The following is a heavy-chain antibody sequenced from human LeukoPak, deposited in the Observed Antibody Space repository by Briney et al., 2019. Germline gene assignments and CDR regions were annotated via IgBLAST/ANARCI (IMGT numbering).Heavy chain of an antibody. V-gene: IGHV4-34*01. D-gene: IGHD6-19*01. J-gene: IGHJ4*02. CDR2: INHSEST. CDR3: ARDRRGGQWLGGYYFDY. CDR1: GGSFSGYY. Sequence: KSSETLSLTCAVYGGSFSGYYWSCVRHPPGKGLEWIGEINHSESTNYNPSLKSRVNISVDTSKNQFSLKLSSVTAADTAVYYCARDRRGGQWLGGYYFDYWGQGTLVTVSS.